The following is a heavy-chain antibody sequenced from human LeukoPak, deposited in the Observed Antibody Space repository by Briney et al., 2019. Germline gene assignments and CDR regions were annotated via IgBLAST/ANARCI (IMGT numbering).Heavy chain of an antibody. V-gene: IGHV3-72*01. D-gene: IGHD3-16*01. Sequence: GGSLRLSCAASGFTFSDHYMAWVRQAPGKGLEWVGRTRNKANSYTTEYAASVKGRFTISRDDSKNSQYLQMNSLKTEDTAVYYCASLRPHIDYWGQGTLVTVSS. CDR2: TRNKANSYTT. CDR3: ASLRPHIDY. CDR1: GFTFSDHY. J-gene: IGHJ4*02.